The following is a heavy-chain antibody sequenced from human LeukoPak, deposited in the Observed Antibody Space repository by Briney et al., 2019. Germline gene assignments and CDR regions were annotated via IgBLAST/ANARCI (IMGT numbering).Heavy chain of an antibody. Sequence: PGGSLRLSCGASGFTFSSFAMHWVRQAPGKGLEWVAFIRYDGNNKHYADSVEGRFTVSRDNSENTLFLQMSSLRAEDTAVYHCAKELREYSYGTFNFWGQGTLVTVSS. V-gene: IGHV3-30*02. J-gene: IGHJ4*02. CDR3: AKELREYSYGTFNF. CDR1: GFTFSSFA. D-gene: IGHD5-18*01. CDR2: IRYDGNNK.